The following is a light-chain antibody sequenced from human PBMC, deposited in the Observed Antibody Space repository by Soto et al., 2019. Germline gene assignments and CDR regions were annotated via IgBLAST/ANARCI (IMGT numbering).Light chain of an antibody. CDR1: SGHSNYA. V-gene: IGLV4-69*01. J-gene: IGLJ2*01. CDR2: LNSDGSH. CDR3: QTWGSGIVV. Sequence: QPVLTQSPSASASLGASVKLTCTLSSGHSNYAIAWHQQQSEKGPRYLMKLNSDGSHSKGDGIPERFSGSSSGAGRYLTISSLQSEDEADYYCQTWGSGIVVFGGGTKLTVL.